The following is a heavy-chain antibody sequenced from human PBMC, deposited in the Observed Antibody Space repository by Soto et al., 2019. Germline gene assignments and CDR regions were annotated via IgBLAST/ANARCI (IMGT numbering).Heavy chain of an antibody. D-gene: IGHD3-22*01. CDR2: IIPIFGTA. CDR1: GGTFSSYA. V-gene: IGHV1-69*06. CDR3: ASTYYYDSSGYYYVGDY. Sequence: QVQLVQSGAEVKKPGSSVKVSCKASGGTFSSYAISWVRQAHGQGLEWMGGIIPIFGTAKYAKKFQGRVTITADKSTSTSYRELSSLRSEDTAVYYCASTYYYDSSGYYYVGDYWGQRTLVTVSS. J-gene: IGHJ4*02.